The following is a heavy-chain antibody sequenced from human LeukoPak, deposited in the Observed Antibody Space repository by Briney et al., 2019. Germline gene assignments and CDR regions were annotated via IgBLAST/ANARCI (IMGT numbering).Heavy chain of an antibody. CDR1: GYSFTSYW. J-gene: IGHJ5*02. Sequence: GESLKISCKGSGYSFTSYWIGWVRQMPGKGLEWMGRIDPSDSYTNYSPSFQGHVTISADKSISTAYLQWSSLKASDTAMYYCAVPAHPYCSGGSCYTLRDWFDPWGQGTLVTVSS. D-gene: IGHD2-15*01. CDR3: AVPAHPYCSGGSCYTLRDWFDP. CDR2: IDPSDSYT. V-gene: IGHV5-10-1*01.